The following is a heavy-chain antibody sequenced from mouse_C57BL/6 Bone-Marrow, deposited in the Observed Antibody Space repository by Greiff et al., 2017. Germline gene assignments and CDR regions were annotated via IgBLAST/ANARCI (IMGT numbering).Heavy chain of an antibody. CDR3: TRETWYFDV. CDR1: GYTFTDYE. CDR2: IDPETGGT. Sequence: QVQLQQSGAELVRPGASVTLSCKASGYTFTDYEMHWVKQTPVHGLEWIGAIDPETGGTAYNQKFKGKAILTADESSSTAYMELRSLTSEDSAVYYCTRETWYFDVWGTGTTVTVSS. J-gene: IGHJ1*03. V-gene: IGHV1-15*01.